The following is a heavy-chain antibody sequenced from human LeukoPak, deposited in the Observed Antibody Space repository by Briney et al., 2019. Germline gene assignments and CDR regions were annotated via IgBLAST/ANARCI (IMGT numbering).Heavy chain of an antibody. CDR1: GYTLTELS. CDR3: ATLRLSSTSAIPIHYYGMDV. Sequence: GASVKVSCKVSGYTLTELSMHWVRQAPGKGLEWMGGFDPEDGETIYAQKSQGRVTMTEDTSTDTAYMELSSLRSEDTAVYYCATLRLSSTSAIPIHYYGMDVWGQGTTVTVSS. J-gene: IGHJ6*02. D-gene: IGHD2-2*02. CDR2: FDPEDGET. V-gene: IGHV1-24*01.